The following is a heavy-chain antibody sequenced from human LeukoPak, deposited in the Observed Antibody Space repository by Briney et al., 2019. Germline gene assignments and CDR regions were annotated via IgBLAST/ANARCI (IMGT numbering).Heavy chain of an antibody. D-gene: IGHD4-11*01. CDR1: GFTFSSYS. V-gene: IGHV3-48*01. Sequence: GGSLRLSCAASGFTFSSYSMNWVRQAPGKGLEWVSYISSSGSTIYYADSVKGRFTISRDNAKNSLYLQMNSLRAEDTAVYYCARGSVSTPIPGYWGQGTLVTVSS. CDR2: ISSSGSTI. J-gene: IGHJ4*02. CDR3: ARGSVSTPIPGY.